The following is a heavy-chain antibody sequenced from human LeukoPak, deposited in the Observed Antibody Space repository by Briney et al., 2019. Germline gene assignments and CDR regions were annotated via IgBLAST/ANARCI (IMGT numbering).Heavy chain of an antibody. V-gene: IGHV4-4*02. D-gene: IGHD5-12*01. CDR1: GGSISSNNW. J-gene: IGHJ4*02. CDR3: ARGPSVAAHLDY. Sequence: KASETLSLTCAVSGGSISSNNWWSWVRQPPGKGLEWIGEIYHHGATNYNPSLKSRVTLSVDKSKTQFSLELSSVTAADTAVYYCARGPSVAAHLDYWGQGTLVTVSS. CDR2: IYHHGAT.